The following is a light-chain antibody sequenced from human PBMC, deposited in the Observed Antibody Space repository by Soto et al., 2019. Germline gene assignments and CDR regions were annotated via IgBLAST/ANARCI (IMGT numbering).Light chain of an antibody. CDR3: QQYGSSTLT. CDR1: QSVSRN. CDR2: DAS. V-gene: IGKV3D-15*01. Sequence: EIVMTQSPATLSVSPGERATLSCRASQSVSRNLAWYQQKPGQAPRILIYDASTRATGTPARFSGSGSGTDFNLTISSLEPEDFAVYECQQYGSSTLTFGGGTKVDIK. J-gene: IGKJ4*01.